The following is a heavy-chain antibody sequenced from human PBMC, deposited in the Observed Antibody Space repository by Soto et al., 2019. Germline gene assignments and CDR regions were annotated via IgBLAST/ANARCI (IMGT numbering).Heavy chain of an antibody. D-gene: IGHD5-12*01. CDR2: VYSSGRT. CDR3: ARDHSGFNKAFDI. CDR1: GGSITSGGYY. J-gene: IGHJ3*02. V-gene: IGHV4-31*03. Sequence: QLQLQESGPGLVRPSQTLSLTCSVSGGSITSGGYYWGWIRQLPGKGLEWVAYVYSSGRTYYNPSLESRLSISLDTSKNQFSLILRSVTVADTAIDYCARDHSGFNKAFDIWGQGAMVTVSS.